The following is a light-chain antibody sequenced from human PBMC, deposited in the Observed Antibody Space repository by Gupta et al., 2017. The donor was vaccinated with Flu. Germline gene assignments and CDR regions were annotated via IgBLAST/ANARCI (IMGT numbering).Light chain of an antibody. J-gene: IGKJ4*01. CDR1: QSISSY. CDR2: AAS. CDR3: QQCDSIPLT. V-gene: IGKV1-39*01. Sequence: DIQMTQSPSSLSASVGDRVTITCRASQSISSYLNWYQQKPGKAPKLLIYAASSLQSGVPSRFSGSGSGTDFTLTISRLQPEDFATYYCQQCDSIPLTFGGGTXVEIK.